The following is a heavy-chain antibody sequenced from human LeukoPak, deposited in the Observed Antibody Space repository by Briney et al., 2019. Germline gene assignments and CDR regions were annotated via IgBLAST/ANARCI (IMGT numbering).Heavy chain of an antibody. CDR3: ARDFAGATTDDY. V-gene: IGHV3-30-3*01. J-gene: IGHJ4*02. CDR1: GFTFSSYA. CDR2: ISYDGSNK. Sequence: GGSLRLSCAASGFTFSSYAMHWVRQAPGKGLEWVAVISYDGSNKYYADSVKGRFTISRDNSKNTLYLQMNGLRAEDTAVYYCARDFAGATTDDYWGQGTLVTVSS. D-gene: IGHD1-26*01.